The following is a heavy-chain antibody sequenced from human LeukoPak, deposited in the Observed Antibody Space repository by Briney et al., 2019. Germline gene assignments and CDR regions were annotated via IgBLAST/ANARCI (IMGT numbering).Heavy chain of an antibody. CDR3: ARDYYYDSSGYARD. CDR1: GYTFTSYG. V-gene: IGHV1-18*01. J-gene: IGHJ4*02. Sequence: GASVKVSCKASGYTFTSYGISWVRQAPGQGLEWMGWISAYNGNTNYAQKFQGRVTMTRDTSTSTVYMELSSLRSEDTAVYYCARDYYYDSSGYARDWGQGTLVTVSS. CDR2: ISAYNGNT. D-gene: IGHD3-22*01.